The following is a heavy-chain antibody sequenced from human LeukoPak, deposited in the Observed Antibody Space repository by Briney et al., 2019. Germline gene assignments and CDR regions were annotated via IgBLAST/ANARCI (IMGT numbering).Heavy chain of an antibody. Sequence: SETLSLTCTVSGGSISSGSYYWSWIRQPAGKGLEWIGRIYTSGSTNYNPSLKSRVTMSVDTSKNQFSLKLSSVTAADTAVYYCASSIVVVPAAKVDAFDIWGQGTMVTVSS. J-gene: IGHJ3*02. CDR2: IYTSGST. CDR3: ASSIVVVPAAKVDAFDI. V-gene: IGHV4-61*02. CDR1: GGSISSGSYY. D-gene: IGHD2-2*01.